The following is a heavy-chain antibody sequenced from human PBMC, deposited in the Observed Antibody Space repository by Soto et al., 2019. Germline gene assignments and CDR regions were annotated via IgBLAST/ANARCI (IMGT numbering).Heavy chain of an antibody. CDR2: IIPILGIA. CDR3: ARGGIVVVVAATPHDAFDI. V-gene: IGHV1-69*02. Sequence: SVKVSCKASGGTFSSYTISWVLQAPGQGLEWMGRIIPILGIANYAQKFQGRVTITADKSTSTAYMELSSLRSEDTAVYYCARGGIVVVVAATPHDAFDIWGQGTMVTVSS. J-gene: IGHJ3*02. CDR1: GGTFSSYT. D-gene: IGHD2-15*01.